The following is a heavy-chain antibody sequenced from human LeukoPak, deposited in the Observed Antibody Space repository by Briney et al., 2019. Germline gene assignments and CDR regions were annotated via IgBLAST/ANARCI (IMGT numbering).Heavy chain of an antibody. Sequence: GGSLRLSCAASGFTFSSYAMHWVRQAPGKGLEWVAVISYDGSNKYYADSVKGRFTISRDNSKNTLYLQMNSLRAEDTAVYYCARDLSQQLVLSWFDPWGQGTLITVSP. CDR2: ISYDGSNK. CDR3: ARDLSQQLVLSWFDP. J-gene: IGHJ5*02. CDR1: GFTFSSYA. V-gene: IGHV3-30-3*01. D-gene: IGHD6-13*01.